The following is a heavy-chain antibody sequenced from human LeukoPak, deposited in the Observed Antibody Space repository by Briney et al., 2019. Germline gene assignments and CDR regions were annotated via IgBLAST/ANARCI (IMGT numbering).Heavy chain of an antibody. CDR3: ARGLGPIYFDY. CDR2: ISYSGRT. J-gene: IGHJ4*02. V-gene: IGHV4-61*01. D-gene: IGHD3-16*01. Sequence: PSETLSLTCTVSGGSVSSGSYYWSWIRQPSGKGLEWIGYISYSGRTNYNPSLKSRVTVSADMSRNQFSLKLSSVTAADTAVYYCARGLGPIYFDYWGQGTLVTVSS. CDR1: GGSVSSGSYY.